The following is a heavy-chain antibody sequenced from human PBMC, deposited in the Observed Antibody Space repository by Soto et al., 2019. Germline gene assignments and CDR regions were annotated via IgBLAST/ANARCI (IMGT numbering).Heavy chain of an antibody. V-gene: IGHV1-46*03. CDR3: ARDHYDFWSGYSVYYYYYMDV. CDR2: INPNSGST. D-gene: IGHD3-3*01. Sequence: GASVKVSCKASGYTFTGYYMHWVRQAPGQGLEWMGRINPNSGSTSYAQKFQGRVTMTRDTSTSTVYMELSSLRSEDTAVYYCARDHYDFWSGYSVYYYYYMDVWGKGTTVTVSS. J-gene: IGHJ6*03. CDR1: GYTFTGYY.